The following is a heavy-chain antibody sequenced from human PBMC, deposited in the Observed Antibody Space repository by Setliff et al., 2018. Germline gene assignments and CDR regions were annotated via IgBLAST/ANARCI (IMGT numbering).Heavy chain of an antibody. J-gene: IGHJ5*02. Sequence: PGGSLRLSCAASGFTFSNYRMHWVRQAPGKGLEWVAVIWHDGGNKYHADSVKGRFTISRDNSKNTLYLQMNSLRPEDTAVYYCARTCSGSGCYAGRESWGQGTPVTV. CDR3: ARTCSGSGCYAGRES. V-gene: IGHV3-33*08. CDR2: IWHDGGNK. D-gene: IGHD2-15*01. CDR1: GFTFSNYR.